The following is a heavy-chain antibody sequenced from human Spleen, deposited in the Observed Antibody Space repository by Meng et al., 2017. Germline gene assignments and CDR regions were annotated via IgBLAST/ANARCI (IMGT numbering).Heavy chain of an antibody. D-gene: IGHD6-13*01. CDR3: ARDEDISAAGKLFGDY. J-gene: IGHJ4*02. CDR2: INPNSGGT. Sequence: ASVKVSCKASGYTFTSYAMNWVRQAPGQGLEWMGWINPNSGGTNYAQKFQGRVTMTRDTSISTAYMELSRLRSDDTAVYYCARDEDISAAGKLFGDYWGQGTLVTVSS. CDR1: GYTFTSYA. V-gene: IGHV1-2*02.